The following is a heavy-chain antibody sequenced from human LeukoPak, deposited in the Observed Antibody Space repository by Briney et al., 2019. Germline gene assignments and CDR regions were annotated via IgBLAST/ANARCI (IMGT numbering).Heavy chain of an antibody. D-gene: IGHD3-22*01. V-gene: IGHV3-43*01. J-gene: IGHJ4*02. Sequence: PGGSLRLSCAASWFTFEDFTMHWVRRVPGKTLEWVSVVSWDSTAYYSDSVKGRFTISRDNGESSLYLQRDALRTEDTAFYYCAKDLTYESSGSVIDNWGLGTLVTVSS. CDR1: WFTFEDFT. CDR2: VSWDSTA. CDR3: AKDLTYESSGSVIDN.